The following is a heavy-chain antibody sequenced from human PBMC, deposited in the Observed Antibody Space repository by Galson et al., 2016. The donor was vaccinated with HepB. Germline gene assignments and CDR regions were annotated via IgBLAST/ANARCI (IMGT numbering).Heavy chain of an antibody. Sequence: SCKASGYAFTNYAMHWVRQAPGQRLEWMGWINAGNGNKRYSQKFQGRVIITRDTSANTAYLELSSLRSEDTAVYYCARESGTAKWDYYYYYMDVWGKGTTVTVSS. CDR3: ARESGTAKWDYYYYYMDV. V-gene: IGHV1-3*01. CDR1: GYAFTNYA. CDR2: INAGNGNK. J-gene: IGHJ6*03. D-gene: IGHD1-7*01.